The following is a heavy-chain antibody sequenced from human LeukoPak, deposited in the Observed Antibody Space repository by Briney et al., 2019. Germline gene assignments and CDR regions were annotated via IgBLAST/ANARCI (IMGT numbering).Heavy chain of an antibody. CDR1: GFTFGDYA. CDR3: TRRLYSNYYDSSGYYDY. CDR2: IRSKAYGGTT. J-gene: IGHJ4*02. Sequence: GGSLRLSCTASGFTFGDYAMSWFRQAPGKGLEWVGFIRSKAYGGTTEYAASVKGRFTISRDDSKSIAYLQMNSLKTEDTAVYYCTRRLYSNYYDSSGYYDYWGQGTPVTVSS. D-gene: IGHD3-22*01. V-gene: IGHV3-49*03.